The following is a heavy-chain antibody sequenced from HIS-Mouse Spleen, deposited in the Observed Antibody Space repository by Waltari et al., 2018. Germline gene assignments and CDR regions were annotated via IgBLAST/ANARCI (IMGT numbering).Heavy chain of an antibody. V-gene: IGHV3-33*01. CDR2: IWYDGSNK. CDR3: ARRSRAVAGPTGDAFDI. J-gene: IGHJ3*02. Sequence: QVQLVESGGGVVQPGRSLRLSCAASGFTFSSYGLHWVRQAPGKGPEWGAVIWYDGSNKYYADSVKGRFTISRDNSKNTLYLQMNSLRAEDTAVYYCARRSRAVAGPTGDAFDIWGQGTMVTVSS. D-gene: IGHD6-19*01. CDR1: GFTFSSYG.